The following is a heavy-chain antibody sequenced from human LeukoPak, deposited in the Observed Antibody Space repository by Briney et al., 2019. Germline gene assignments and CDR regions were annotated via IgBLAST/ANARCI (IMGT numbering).Heavy chain of an antibody. Sequence: SETLSLTCIVSGGSINTDYWNWIRQPPGKGLEWIGSISYSVSTKYNASLKSRVHISKDKSKSQLSLKLSSVTAAATAVYYCARSLIEYGSDSAWRTHFDRWGQGPLVRVSS. CDR2: ISYSVST. J-gene: IGHJ4*02. D-gene: IGHD4-17*01. CDR3: ARSLIEYGSDSAWRTHFDR. CDR1: GGSINTDY. V-gene: IGHV4-59*08.